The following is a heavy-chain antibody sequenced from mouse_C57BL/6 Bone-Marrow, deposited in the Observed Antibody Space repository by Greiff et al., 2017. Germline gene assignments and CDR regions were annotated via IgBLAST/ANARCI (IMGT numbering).Heavy chain of an antibody. J-gene: IGHJ3*01. Sequence: VQLKQPGAELVMPGASVKLSCKASGYTFTSYWMHWVKQRPGQGLEWIGEIDPSDSYTNYNQKFKGKSTLTVDKSSSTAYMQLSSLTSEDSAVYYCARIGTFAYWGQGTLVTVSA. D-gene: IGHD4-1*01. V-gene: IGHV1-69*01. CDR2: IDPSDSYT. CDR1: GYTFTSYW. CDR3: ARIGTFAY.